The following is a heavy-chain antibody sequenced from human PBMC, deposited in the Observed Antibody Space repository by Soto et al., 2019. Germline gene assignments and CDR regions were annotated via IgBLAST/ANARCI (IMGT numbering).Heavy chain of an antibody. V-gene: IGHV1-69*13. CDR1: GYTLTELS. Sequence: GASVKVSCKVSGYTLTELSMHWVRQAPGKGLEWMGGIIPIFGTANYAQKFQGRVTITADESTSTAYMELSSLRSEDTAVYYCARESHYYDSSGPHGFDYWGQGTLVTVSS. CDR2: IIPIFGTA. CDR3: ARESHYYDSSGPHGFDY. D-gene: IGHD3-22*01. J-gene: IGHJ4*02.